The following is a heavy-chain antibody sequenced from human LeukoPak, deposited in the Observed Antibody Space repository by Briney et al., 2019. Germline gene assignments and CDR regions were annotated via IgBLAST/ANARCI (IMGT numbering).Heavy chain of an antibody. J-gene: IGHJ6*02. V-gene: IGHV1-69*04. CDR3: ASEIWHSLPDYNQKSLYYSMDV. CDR2: IIPILGIA. D-gene: IGHD4-11*01. Sequence: ASVKVSCKASGGTFSSYAISWVRQAPGQGLEWMGRIIPILGIANYAQKFQGRVTITADKSTSTAYMELSSLRSEDTAVYYCASEIWHSLPDYNQKSLYYSMDVWGQGTTVTVSS. CDR1: GGTFSSYA.